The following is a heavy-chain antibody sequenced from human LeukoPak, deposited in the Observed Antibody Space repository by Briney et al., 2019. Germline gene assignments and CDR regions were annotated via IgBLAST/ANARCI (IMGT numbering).Heavy chain of an antibody. CDR3: ATYAGSYSKYFHH. CDR1: GYSFTSYW. Sequence: GESLKISCKGSGYSFTSYWIGWVRQRPGKGLEWMGIIYTGDSDTRYSPSFQGQVTISADKSISTAYLQWSSLKASDTAMYYCATYAGSYSKYFHHWGQGTLVTVSS. D-gene: IGHD3-10*01. V-gene: IGHV5-51*01. J-gene: IGHJ1*01. CDR2: IYTGDSDT.